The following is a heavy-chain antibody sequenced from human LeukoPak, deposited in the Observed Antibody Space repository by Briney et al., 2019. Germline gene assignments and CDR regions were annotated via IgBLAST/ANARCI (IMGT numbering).Heavy chain of an antibody. Sequence: GGSLRLSCAASGFTFSSYEMNWVRQAPGKGLEWVSSVSSSSSYIYYADSVKGRFTISRGNAKNSLYLQMNSLRAEDAAVYYCARRVGYYDSSGYPPGDYWGQGTLVTVSS. V-gene: IGHV3-21*01. CDR3: ARRVGYYDSSGYPPGDY. J-gene: IGHJ4*02. CDR2: VSSSSSYI. D-gene: IGHD3-22*01. CDR1: GFTFSSYE.